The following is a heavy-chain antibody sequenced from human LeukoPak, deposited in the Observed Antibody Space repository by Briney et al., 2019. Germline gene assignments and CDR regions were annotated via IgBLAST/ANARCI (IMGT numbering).Heavy chain of an antibody. J-gene: IGHJ4*02. V-gene: IGHV3-48*03. CDR3: ARGKSLETFDY. CDR1: GFTFSSYE. Sequence: GGSLRLSCAASGFTFSSYEMNWVRQAPGKGLEWVSYISGSGNIIYYADSVKGRLTISRDNAKNPLYLQMNSLRAEDTAVYYCARGKSLETFDYWGQGTLVTVSS. CDR2: ISGSGNII. D-gene: IGHD3-3*01.